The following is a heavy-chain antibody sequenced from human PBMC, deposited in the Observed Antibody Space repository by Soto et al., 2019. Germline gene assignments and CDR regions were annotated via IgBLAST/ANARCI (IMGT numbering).Heavy chain of an antibody. J-gene: IGHJ2*01. CDR3: TSQALHGCGGDCHLLPYFVR. CDR2: IRSKANSYAT. V-gene: IGHV3-73*01. Sequence: GGSLRLSCAASGFTFCGSAMHWVRQASGKGLEWVGRIRSKANSYATVYAASVKGRFTISRDDSKNTAYLQMNSLKTEDTAVYYCTSQALHGCGGDCHLLPYFVRWGRATLV. D-gene: IGHD2-21*02. CDR1: GFTFCGSA.